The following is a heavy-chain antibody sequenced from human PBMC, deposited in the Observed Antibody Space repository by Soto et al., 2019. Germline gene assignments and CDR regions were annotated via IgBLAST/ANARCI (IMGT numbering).Heavy chain of an antibody. CDR1: GYSFAGYW. D-gene: IGHD6-13*01. CDR3: AMSWPNFDY. V-gene: IGHV5-51*01. J-gene: IGHJ4*02. Sequence: GESLKISCKGSGYSFAGYWITWVRQKPGKGLEWMGRIDPGDSDTRYSPSFQGQVTISADKSISTAYLQWSSLKASDTAMYYCAMSWPNFDYWGQGTLVTVSS. CDR2: IDPGDSDT.